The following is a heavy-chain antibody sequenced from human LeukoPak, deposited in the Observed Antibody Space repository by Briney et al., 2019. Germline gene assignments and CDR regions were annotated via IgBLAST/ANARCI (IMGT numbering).Heavy chain of an antibody. J-gene: IGHJ4*02. V-gene: IGHV4-59*01. CDR3: ARVGSRRQFDY. D-gene: IGHD2-2*01. CDR2: IYYSGST. Sequence: PSETLSLTCTVSGGSISSYYWSWIRQPPGKGLEWIGYIYYSGSTNYNPSLKSRVAISVDTSKNQFSLKLSSVTAADTAVYYCARVGSRRQFDYWGQGTLVTVSS. CDR1: GGSISSYY.